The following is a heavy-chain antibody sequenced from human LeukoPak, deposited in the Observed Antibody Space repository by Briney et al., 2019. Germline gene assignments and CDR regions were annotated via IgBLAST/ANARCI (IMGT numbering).Heavy chain of an antibody. CDR1: GFTFSNYA. CDR2: ISYDGSNK. J-gene: IGHJ4*02. CDR3: ARGYVWGSYRYRTGIDY. Sequence: GGSLRLSCAASGFTFSNYAMYWVRQAPGKGLEWVAVISYDGSNKYYADSVKGRFTTSRDNSKNTLFLQMNSLRPEDTAVYYCARGYVWGSYRYRTGIDYWGQGTLVTVSS. V-gene: IGHV3-30*04. D-gene: IGHD3-16*02.